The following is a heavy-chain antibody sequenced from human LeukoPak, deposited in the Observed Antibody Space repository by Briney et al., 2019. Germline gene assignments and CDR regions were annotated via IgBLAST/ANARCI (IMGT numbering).Heavy chain of an antibody. V-gene: IGHV1-18*01. D-gene: IGHD2-2*01. J-gene: IGHJ4*02. CDR3: VRECEGGCSRGVNY. CDR2: ISAYNGNT. CDR1: GYTFTSYG. Sequence: GASVKVSCKASGYTFTSYGISWVRQAPGQGLEWMGWISAYNGNTNYAQKLQGRVTMTTDTSTSTAYMDLRSLRSDDTAVYYCVRECEGGCSRGVNYWGQGTLVTVSS.